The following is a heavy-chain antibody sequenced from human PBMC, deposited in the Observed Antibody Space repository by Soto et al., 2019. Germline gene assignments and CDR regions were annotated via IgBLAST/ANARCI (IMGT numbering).Heavy chain of an antibody. Sequence: PGGSLRLSCAASGFTFSSYGMHWVRQAPGKGLEWVAVIWYDGSNKYYADSVKGRFTISRDNSKNTLYLQMNSLRAEDTAVYYCARPMNHYDFWSGYYPDYWGQGTLVTVS. CDR2: IWYDGSNK. D-gene: IGHD3-3*01. V-gene: IGHV3-33*01. CDR1: GFTFSSYG. CDR3: ARPMNHYDFWSGYYPDY. J-gene: IGHJ4*02.